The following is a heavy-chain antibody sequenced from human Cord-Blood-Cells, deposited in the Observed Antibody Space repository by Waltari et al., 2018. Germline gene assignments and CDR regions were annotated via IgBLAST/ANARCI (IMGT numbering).Heavy chain of an antibody. J-gene: IGHJ4*02. CDR2: IYYSGST. D-gene: IGHD6-19*01. CDR1: GGSISSSSYY. Sequence: SGPGLVKPSETLSLTCTVSGGSISSSSYYWGWIRQPPGKGLEWIGSIYYSGSTYYNPSLKSRVTISVDTSKNQFSLKLSSVTAADTAVYYCARHVRGIAVAGKKTFDYWGQGTLVTVSS. V-gene: IGHV4-39*01. CDR3: ARHVRGIAVAGKKTFDY.